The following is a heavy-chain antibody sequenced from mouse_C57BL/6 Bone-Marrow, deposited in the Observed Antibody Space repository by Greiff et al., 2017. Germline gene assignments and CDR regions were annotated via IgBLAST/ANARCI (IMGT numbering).Heavy chain of an antibody. Sequence: QVQLKESGPELVKPGASVKISCKASGYAFSSSWMNWVKQRPGTGLEWIGRIYPGDGDTNYNGKFQGKAPLTAAKSSSTAYMQLSRLTSEDSAVYFCARGGYDAWFADWGQGTLVTVSA. CDR1: GYAFSSSW. CDR2: IYPGDGDT. D-gene: IGHD2-2*01. CDR3: ARGGYDAWFAD. J-gene: IGHJ3*01. V-gene: IGHV1-82*01.